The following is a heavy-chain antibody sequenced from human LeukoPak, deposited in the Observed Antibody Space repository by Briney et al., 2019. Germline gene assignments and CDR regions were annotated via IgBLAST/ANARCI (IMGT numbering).Heavy chain of an antibody. CDR2: IYTSGST. CDR1: GGSISSGSYY. CDR3: AIAAAGHVY. D-gene: IGHD6-13*01. V-gene: IGHV4-61*02. J-gene: IGHJ4*02. Sequence: SETLSLTCTVSGGSISSGSYYLSWIRQPAGKGLEWIGRIYTSGSTNYNPSLKSRVTISVDTSKNQFSLKLSSVTAADTAVYYCAIAAAGHVYWGQGTLVTVSS.